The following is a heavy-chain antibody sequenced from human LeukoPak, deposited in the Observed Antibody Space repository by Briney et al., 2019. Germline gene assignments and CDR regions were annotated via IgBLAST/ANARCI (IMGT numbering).Heavy chain of an antibody. V-gene: IGHV1-2*02. CDR3: ARQDWGFKFYDY. CDR2: INPNSGGT. Sequence: ASVKVSCKASGYTFTGYYMHWVRQAPGQGLEWMGWINPNSGGTNYAQKFQGRVTMTRDTSISTAYMELSRLRSDDTAVYYCARQDWGFKFYDYWGQGTLVTVSS. D-gene: IGHD7-27*01. J-gene: IGHJ4*02. CDR1: GYTFTGYY.